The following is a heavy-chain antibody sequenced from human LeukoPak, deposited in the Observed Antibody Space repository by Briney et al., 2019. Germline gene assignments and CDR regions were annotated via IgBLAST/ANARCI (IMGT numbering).Heavy chain of an antibody. CDR3: ARRGEVSQAEFDY. Sequence: GSSVKVSCKASGGTVSSYVISWVRQAPGQGLEWMGRIIPIFGTANHAQKFQGRVTITTDESTSTAYMELSSLRSEDTAVYYCARRGEVSQAEFDYWGQGTLVTVSS. J-gene: IGHJ4*02. CDR2: IIPIFGTA. V-gene: IGHV1-69*05. CDR1: GGTVSSYV. D-gene: IGHD3-10*01.